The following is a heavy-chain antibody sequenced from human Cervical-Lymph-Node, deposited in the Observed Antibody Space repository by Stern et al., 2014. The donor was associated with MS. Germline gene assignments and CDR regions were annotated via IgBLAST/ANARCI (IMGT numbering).Heavy chain of an antibody. Sequence: QLQLQESGPGLVKPSETLSLTCTVSGGSISSSSYYWGWIRQPPGKGLEWIGTIYYSGSTYYNPSLKSRVTISVDTSKNQFSLKRASVTAADTAVFYCAFAYYDFWSGLFHFDYWGQGTLVTVSS. CDR3: AFAYYDFWSGLFHFDY. V-gene: IGHV4-39*01. CDR1: GGSISSSSYY. J-gene: IGHJ4*02. CDR2: IYYSGST. D-gene: IGHD3-3*01.